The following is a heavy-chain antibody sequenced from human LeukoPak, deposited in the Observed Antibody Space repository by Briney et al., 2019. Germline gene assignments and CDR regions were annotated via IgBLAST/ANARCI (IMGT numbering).Heavy chain of an antibody. D-gene: IGHD1-26*01. CDR3: AKDPYSGNELNWFDP. CDR2: ISGSGGST. J-gene: IGHJ5*02. Sequence: GGSLRLSCAASGFTFSSYAMSWVRQAPGKGLEWVSAISGSGGSTYYADSVKGRFTISRDNSKNTLYLQMNSLRAEDTAVYYCAKDPYSGNELNWFDPWGQGTLVTVFS. CDR1: GFTFSSYA. V-gene: IGHV3-23*01.